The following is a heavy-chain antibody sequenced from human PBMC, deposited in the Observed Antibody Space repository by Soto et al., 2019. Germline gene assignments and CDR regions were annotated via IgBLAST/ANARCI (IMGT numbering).Heavy chain of an antibody. CDR3: ARGLILWFGELSRRGGYYYYMDV. CDR1: GGSFSGYQ. D-gene: IGHD3-10*01. CDR2: INDSGDI. Sequence: QAQLQQWGAGLLKPSETLSLTCAVYGGSFSGYQWSWIRQTPGKGLEWIGGINDSGDINYNPSRKSRVTILVDSPKKQISLRLSSVTAADTAVYYCARGLILWFGELSRRGGYYYYMDVWGKGTTVTVSS. J-gene: IGHJ6*03. V-gene: IGHV4-34*01.